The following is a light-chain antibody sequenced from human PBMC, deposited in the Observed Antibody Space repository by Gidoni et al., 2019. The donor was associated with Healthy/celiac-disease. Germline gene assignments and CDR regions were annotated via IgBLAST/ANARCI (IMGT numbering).Light chain of an antibody. CDR3: QQSYSTPFT. Sequence: DIKMTQSPSSLSASVGDRATITCRASQRISTYLNWYQQKPGKAPKLLIFAASSLQSGVPSRFSGSGSETDFTLTISSLQPEDFATYYCQQSYSTPFTFXGXTKVEIK. J-gene: IGKJ4*01. V-gene: IGKV1-39*01. CDR2: AAS. CDR1: QRISTY.